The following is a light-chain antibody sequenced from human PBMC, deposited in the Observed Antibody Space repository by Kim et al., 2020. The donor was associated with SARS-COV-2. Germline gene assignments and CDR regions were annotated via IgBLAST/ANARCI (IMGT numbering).Light chain of an antibody. CDR1: NLGHKY. CDR2: QNS. Sequence: YELTQPPSVSVSPGQTASITCSGDNLGHKYSSWYQQKPGQSPVMVIYQNSKRPSGIPERLSGSNSGNTATLTISETQPMDEADYYCQAWDSSTAVFGGG. CDR3: QAWDSSTAV. V-gene: IGLV3-1*01. J-gene: IGLJ2*01.